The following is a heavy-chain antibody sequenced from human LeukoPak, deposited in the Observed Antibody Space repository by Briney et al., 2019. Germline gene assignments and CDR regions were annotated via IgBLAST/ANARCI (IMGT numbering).Heavy chain of an antibody. CDR3: ARMNLGKTYYDFWSGYYGDDGVDY. V-gene: IGHV3-7*03. D-gene: IGHD3-3*01. CDR1: GFTFSSYW. CDR2: IKQDGSEK. J-gene: IGHJ4*02. Sequence: GGSLRLSCAASGFTFSSYWMSWVRQAPGKGLEWVANIKQDGSEKYYVDSVKGRFTISRDNAKNSLYLQMNSLRAEDTAVYYCARMNLGKTYYDFWSGYYGDDGVDYWGQGTLVTVPS.